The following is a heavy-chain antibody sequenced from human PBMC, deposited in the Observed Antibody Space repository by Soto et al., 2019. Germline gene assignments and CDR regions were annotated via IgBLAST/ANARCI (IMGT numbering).Heavy chain of an antibody. CDR1: RFTFSNYA. CDR2: ISYDGSNK. J-gene: IGHJ4*02. Sequence: QVQLVESGGGVVQPGRSLRLSCAASRFTFSNYAMHWVRQAPGKGLEWVAVISYDGSNKYYADSVKGRFTISRDNSKNALNLQMHSLRAEDTAVSCCARAQGVTMAGNMWVGDWGQGTMVAVSS. CDR3: ARAQGVTMAGNMWVGD. D-gene: IGHD6-19*01. V-gene: IGHV3-30-3*01.